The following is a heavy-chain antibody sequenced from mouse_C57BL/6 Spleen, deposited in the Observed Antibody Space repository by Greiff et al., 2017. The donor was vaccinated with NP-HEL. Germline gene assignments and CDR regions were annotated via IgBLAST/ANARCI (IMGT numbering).Heavy chain of an antibody. CDR1: GYSFTSYY. V-gene: IGHV1-66*01. D-gene: IGHD2-3*01. CDR3: ARSGLLHFDY. J-gene: IGHJ2*01. CDR2: IYPGSGNT. Sequence: VQLQQSGPELVKPGASVKISCKASGYSFTSYYIHWVKQRPGQGLEWIGWIYPGSGNTKYNEKFKGKATLTADPSSSTAYMQLSSLTSEDSAVYYCARSGLLHFDYWGQGTTLTVSS.